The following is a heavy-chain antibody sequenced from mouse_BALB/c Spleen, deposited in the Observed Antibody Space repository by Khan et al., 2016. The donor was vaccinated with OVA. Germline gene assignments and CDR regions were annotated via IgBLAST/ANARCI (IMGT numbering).Heavy chain of an antibody. CDR2: ISTYYGHA. Sequence: QMQLEESGAELVRPGVSVKISCKGSGYTFTDFTMHWVKQSHAMSLEWIGVISTYYGHATYNQKFKDKATMTVDKSSSTAYMEIARLTSEDSASYYCTRGGGGNRFAYWGQGTLVTVSA. J-gene: IGHJ3*01. CDR1: GYTFTDFT. CDR3: TRGGGGNRFAY. V-gene: IGHV1S137*01.